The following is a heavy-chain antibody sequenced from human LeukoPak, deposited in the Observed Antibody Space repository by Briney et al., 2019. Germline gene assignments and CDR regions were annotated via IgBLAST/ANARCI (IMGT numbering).Heavy chain of an antibody. D-gene: IGHD3-10*01. Sequence: GGSLRLSCAASGFTFSSYAMYWVRQAPGKGPEWLAVISYDGGITHYADSVKDRFTISRDNSKNTLFLQLNSLRGDDTAVYYCARDTTYYYDGGSSGPHYFDYWGQGTLVTVSS. CDR3: ARDTTYYYDGGSSGPHYFDY. CDR1: GFTFSSYA. CDR2: ISYDGGIT. J-gene: IGHJ4*02. V-gene: IGHV3-30*01.